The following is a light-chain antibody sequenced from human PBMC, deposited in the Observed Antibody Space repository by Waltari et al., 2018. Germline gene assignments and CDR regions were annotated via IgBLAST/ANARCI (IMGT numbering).Light chain of an antibody. V-gene: IGLV1-44*01. J-gene: IGLJ2*01. CDR1: SSNIGSNT. CDR2: SNN. Sequence: QSVLTQPPSASGTPGQRVTISCSGSSSNIGSNTVNWSQQLPGTAPKLRSFSNNQRPAGVPDRFSGSKSGTSASLAISGLQSEDEADYYCAAWDDSLNGVVFGGGTKLTVL. CDR3: AAWDDSLNGVV.